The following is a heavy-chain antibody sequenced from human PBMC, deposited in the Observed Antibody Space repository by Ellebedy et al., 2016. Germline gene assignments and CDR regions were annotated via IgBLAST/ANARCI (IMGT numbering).Heavy chain of an antibody. V-gene: IGHV1-18*01. CDR2: STAYNANT. Sequence: ASVKVSCXASGYSFNVFGVTWVRQAPGQGLEWMGWSTAYNANTKYAQKFQDRVIMTTDTSTSTAYMELRSLRSDDTAVYYCARGDLWFGESIDYWGQGTLVNVSS. J-gene: IGHJ4*02. CDR1: GYSFNVFG. CDR3: ARGDLWFGESIDY. D-gene: IGHD3-10*01.